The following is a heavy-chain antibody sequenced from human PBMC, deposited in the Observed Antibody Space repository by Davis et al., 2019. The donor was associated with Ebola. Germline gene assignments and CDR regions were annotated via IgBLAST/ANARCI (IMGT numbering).Heavy chain of an antibody. CDR3: ARRAWDSSGWGFDP. Sequence: AASVKVSCKASGGTFSSYTISWVRQAPGQGLEWMGRIIPILGIANYAQKFQGRVTITADKSTSTAYMELSSLKASDTAMYYCARRAWDSSGWGFDPWGQGTLVTVSS. CDR1: GGTFSSYT. D-gene: IGHD6-19*01. V-gene: IGHV1-69*02. CDR2: IIPILGIA. J-gene: IGHJ5*02.